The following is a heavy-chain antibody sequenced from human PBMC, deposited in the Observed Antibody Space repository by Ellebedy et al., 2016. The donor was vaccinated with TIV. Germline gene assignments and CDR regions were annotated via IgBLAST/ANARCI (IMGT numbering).Heavy chain of an antibody. CDR2: ISNSGDKI. CDR3: SEEVWFGKLLTINY. CDR1: GFSFSSHA. J-gene: IGHJ4*02. D-gene: IGHD3-10*01. Sequence: GESLKISCAASGFSFSSHAMSWVRQAPAKALEWVSAISNSGDKIYYADSVRGRLTISRDNSKNTVYLQMNSLTVEDTAIYYCSEEVWFGKLLTINYWGQGIPVTVST. V-gene: IGHV3-23*01.